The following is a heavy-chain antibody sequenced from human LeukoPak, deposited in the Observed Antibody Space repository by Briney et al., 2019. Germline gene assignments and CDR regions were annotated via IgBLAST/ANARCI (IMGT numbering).Heavy chain of an antibody. Sequence: PGGSLRLSCAASGFTFSSYSMNWVRQAPGKGLEWVSSISSSSSYIYYADSVKGRLTISRDNAKNSLYLQMNSLRAEDTAVYYCARDQSYSYGILDYWGQGTLVTVSS. CDR2: ISSSSSYI. D-gene: IGHD5-18*01. J-gene: IGHJ4*02. CDR1: GFTFSSYS. V-gene: IGHV3-21*01. CDR3: ARDQSYSYGILDY.